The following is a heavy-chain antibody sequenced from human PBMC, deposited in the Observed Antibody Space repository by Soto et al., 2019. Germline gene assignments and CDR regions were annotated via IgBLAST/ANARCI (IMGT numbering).Heavy chain of an antibody. CDR2: IYYSGST. CDR3: ARGPDYDILTGYSYYFDY. Sequence: SETLSLTCTVSGGSISSYYWSWIRQPPGKGLEWIGYIYYSGSTNYNPSLKSRVTISVDTSKNQFSLKLSSVTAADTAVYYCARGPDYDILTGYSYYFDYWGQGTLVTVSS. CDR1: GGSISSYY. D-gene: IGHD3-9*01. J-gene: IGHJ4*02. V-gene: IGHV4-59*01.